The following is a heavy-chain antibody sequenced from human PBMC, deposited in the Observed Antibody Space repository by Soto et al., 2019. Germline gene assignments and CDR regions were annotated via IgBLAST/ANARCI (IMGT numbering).Heavy chain of an antibody. CDR2: ISWNSGSI. CDR3: AKDIPGKSGNSQGGYYYYGMDV. D-gene: IGHD5-12*01. J-gene: IGHJ6*02. CDR1: GFTFDDYA. Sequence: EVQLVESGGGLVQPGRSLRLSCAASGFTFDDYAMHWVRQAPGKGLEWVSGISWNSGSIGYADSVKGRFTISRDNAKNSLYLQMNSLRAEDTALYYCAKDIPGKSGNSQGGYYYYGMDVWGQGTTVTVSS. V-gene: IGHV3-9*01.